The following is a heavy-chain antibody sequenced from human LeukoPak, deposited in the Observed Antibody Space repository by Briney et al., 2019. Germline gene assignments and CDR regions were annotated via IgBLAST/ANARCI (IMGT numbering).Heavy chain of an antibody. CDR2: IYYSGST. Sequence: SETLSLTCTVSGDSISSTNYYWGWIRQPPGKGLEWIGSIYYSGSTYYNPSLESRVTISVDTSKNQFSLKLSSVTAADTAVYYCARGRRYWFGESPRKTLFDYWGQGTLVTVSS. CDR3: ARGRRYWFGESPRKTLFDY. J-gene: IGHJ4*02. CDR1: GDSISSTNYY. V-gene: IGHV4-39*07. D-gene: IGHD3-10*01.